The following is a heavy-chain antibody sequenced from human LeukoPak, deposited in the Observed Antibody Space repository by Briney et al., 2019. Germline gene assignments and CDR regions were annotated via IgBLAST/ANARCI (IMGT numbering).Heavy chain of an antibody. CDR2: IYYSGST. CDR3: ARAPVAGYYFDY. J-gene: IGHJ4*02. Sequence: SETLSLTCTVSGGSISSYYWSWIRQPPGKGLEWIGYIYYSGSTNYNPSLKSRVTISVDTSKNQFSLKLSSVTAADTAVYYCARAPVAGYYFDYWGQGTLVTVSS. D-gene: IGHD6-19*01. CDR1: GGSISSYY. V-gene: IGHV4-59*12.